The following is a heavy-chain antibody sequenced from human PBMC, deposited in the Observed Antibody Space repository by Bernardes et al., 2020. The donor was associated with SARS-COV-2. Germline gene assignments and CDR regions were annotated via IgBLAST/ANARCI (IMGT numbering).Heavy chain of an antibody. CDR1: GFTFDDSA. CDR3: AKDIESSSSGAFDI. D-gene: IGHD6-6*01. V-gene: IGHV3-9*01. Sequence: SLRLSCAASGFTFDDSAMHWVRQAPGKGLEWVSGISWNSGSIGYADSVKGRFTISRDNAKNSLYLQMNSLRAEDTALYYCAKDIESSSSGAFDIWGKGTMVTVSS. CDR2: ISWNSGSI. J-gene: IGHJ3*02.